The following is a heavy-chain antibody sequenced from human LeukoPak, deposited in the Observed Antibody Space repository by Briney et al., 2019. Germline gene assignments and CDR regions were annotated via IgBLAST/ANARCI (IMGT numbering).Heavy chain of an antibody. CDR3: ARSSQWPDPLFDY. CDR1: GGSISSYY. Sequence: SETLSLTCTVSGGSISSYYWSWIRQPPGKGLDWIGYIYYSGSTNYNPSLRSRVTISVDTSNNQFSLNLSSVTAADTAVYYCARSSQWPDPLFDYWGQGTLVTVSS. CDR2: IYYSGST. J-gene: IGHJ4*02. V-gene: IGHV4-59*01. D-gene: IGHD6-19*01.